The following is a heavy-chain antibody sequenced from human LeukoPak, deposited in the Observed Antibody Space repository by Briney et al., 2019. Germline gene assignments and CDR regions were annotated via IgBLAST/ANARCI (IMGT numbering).Heavy chain of an antibody. CDR3: TRVSDCSGGNCFDY. CDR2: MSPNSGNT. V-gene: IGHV1-8*01. CDR1: EYTFTNYD. J-gene: IGHJ4*02. Sequence: GASVKVSCKASEYTFTNYDINWVRQAPGQGLEWMGWMSPNSGNTGSVQKFQGRVNMTRNTSISTAYMELSSLRSEDTAVYYCTRVSDCSGGNCFDYWGQGTPVTVSS. D-gene: IGHD2-15*01.